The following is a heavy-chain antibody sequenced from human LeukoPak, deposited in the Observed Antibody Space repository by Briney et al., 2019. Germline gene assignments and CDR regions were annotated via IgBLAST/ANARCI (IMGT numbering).Heavy chain of an antibody. D-gene: IGHD1-26*01. CDR2: IYWNDDK. Sequence: SGPTLANPTQTLTLTCTFSGFSLSPSGVGVGWIRQPPGKALEWLALIYWNDDKRYSPSLKSRLTITKDTSKNQVVLTMTNMDPVDTATYYCAHRLGSGSITAVFDYWGQGTLVTVSS. V-gene: IGHV2-5*01. J-gene: IGHJ4*02. CDR3: AHRLGSGSITAVFDY. CDR1: GFSLSPSGVG.